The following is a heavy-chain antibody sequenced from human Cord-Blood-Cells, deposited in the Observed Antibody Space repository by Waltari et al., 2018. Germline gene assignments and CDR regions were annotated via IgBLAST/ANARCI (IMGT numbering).Heavy chain of an antibody. D-gene: IGHD5-18*01. CDR1: D. Sequence: DINWVRQATGQGLEWMGWMNPNSGNTGYAQKFQGRVTITRNTSISTAYLELSSLRSEDTAVYYGARGGEVGYSYGYDAFDIWGQGTMVTVSS. V-gene: IGHV1-8*03. CDR2: MNPNSGNT. J-gene: IGHJ3*02. CDR3: ARGGEVGYSYGYDAFDI.